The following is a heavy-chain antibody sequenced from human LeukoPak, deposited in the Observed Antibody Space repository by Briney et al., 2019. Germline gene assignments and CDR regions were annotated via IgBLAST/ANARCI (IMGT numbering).Heavy chain of an antibody. CDR1: GFTFSSYA. Sequence: GGSLRLSCAASGFTFSSYAMHWVRQAPGKGLEWVAVISYDGSNKYYADSVKGRFTISRDNSKNTLYLQMNSLRAEDTAVYYCARSGQWLVFYAFDIWGQGTMVTVSS. V-gene: IGHV3-30-3*01. CDR3: ARSGQWLVFYAFDI. D-gene: IGHD6-19*01. J-gene: IGHJ3*02. CDR2: ISYDGSNK.